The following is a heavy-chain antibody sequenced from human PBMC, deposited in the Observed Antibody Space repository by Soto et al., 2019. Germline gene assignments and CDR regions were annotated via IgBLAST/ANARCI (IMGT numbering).Heavy chain of an antibody. Sequence: QVQLVESGGGVVQPGRSLRLSCAASGFTFTTYAMHWVRQAPGKGLEWVALISYDGSKKYYADSVKGRFTISRDNSKNTLYLQMNSLRAEDTAVYYCAKGGYTGGYYGVGYFDYWGQGTLVTVSS. J-gene: IGHJ4*02. V-gene: IGHV3-30*18. D-gene: IGHD1-26*01. CDR3: AKGGYTGGYYGVGYFDY. CDR1: GFTFTTYA. CDR2: ISYDGSKK.